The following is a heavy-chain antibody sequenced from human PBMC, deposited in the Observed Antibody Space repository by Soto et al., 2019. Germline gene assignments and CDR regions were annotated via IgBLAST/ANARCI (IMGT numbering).Heavy chain of an antibody. CDR1: GFTFSRYG. V-gene: IGHV3-30*18. Sequence: QVHLVESGGGVVQPGRSLRLSCAASGFTFSRYGMHWVRQAPGKGLEWVAVISYDGHNKYYADSVKGRFTTSRENSKNTVHLQINSLKTEDTAVYHCAKDRDYSNYFQYWGQGALVTVSS. J-gene: IGHJ4*02. D-gene: IGHD4-4*01. CDR3: AKDRDYSNYFQY. CDR2: ISYDGHNK.